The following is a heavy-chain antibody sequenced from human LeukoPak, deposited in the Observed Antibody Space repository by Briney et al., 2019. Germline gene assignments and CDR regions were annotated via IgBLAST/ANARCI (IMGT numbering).Heavy chain of an antibody. D-gene: IGHD4-11*01. J-gene: IGHJ4*02. V-gene: IGHV3-7*01. CDR2: IKQDGGEK. CDR1: GFTFSHAW. CDR3: AREDHSNYNY. Sequence: GGSLRLSCAGYGFTFSHAWMNWVRQAPGKGLEWVANIKQDGGEKFYVDSVKGRFTISRDNAKNSLYLQMNSLRAEDTAVYYCAREDHSNYNYWGQGTLVTVSS.